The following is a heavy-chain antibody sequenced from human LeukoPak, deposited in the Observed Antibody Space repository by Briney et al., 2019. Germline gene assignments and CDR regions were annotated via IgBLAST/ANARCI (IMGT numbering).Heavy chain of an antibody. Sequence: GGSLRLSCAASGFAFSSNWMHWVRQTPGKGLVWVSRINSGGSGTSYAASVEGRFTISRDNLKNTLYLQMDSLRAEDTAVYYCATSLGPLTEYWGQGTLVAVSS. D-gene: IGHD7-27*01. CDR3: ATSLGPLTEY. V-gene: IGHV3-74*01. J-gene: IGHJ4*02. CDR1: GFAFSSNW. CDR2: INSGGSGT.